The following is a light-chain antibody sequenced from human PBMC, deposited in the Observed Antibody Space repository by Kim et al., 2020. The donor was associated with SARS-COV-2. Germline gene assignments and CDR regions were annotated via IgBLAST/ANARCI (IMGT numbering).Light chain of an antibody. CDR1: QSITNSD. CDR3: QQYGSSPAYT. Sequence: SPGERATLSCRASQSITNSDLVWYQQRPGQAPRLLIYGASSRATGIPDRFSGSGSGTDFTLTISRLEPEDFAVYYCQQYGSSPAYTFGQGTKLEI. J-gene: IGKJ2*01. CDR2: GAS. V-gene: IGKV3-20*01.